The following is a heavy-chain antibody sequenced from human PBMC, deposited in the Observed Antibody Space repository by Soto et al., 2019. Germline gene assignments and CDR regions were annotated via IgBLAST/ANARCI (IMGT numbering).Heavy chain of an antibody. CDR2: ISSSGTTI. V-gene: IGHV3-48*03. CDR3: ARDPGSSSSHWLDP. D-gene: IGHD6-6*01. CDR1: GFTFSSYE. Sequence: GGSLRLSCAASGFTFSSYEMNWVRQAPGEGLEWVSYISSSGTTIYYSDSVKGRFTISRDNAKNSLYLQMNSLRAEDTAVYYCARDPGSSSSHWLDPWGQGTLVTVSS. J-gene: IGHJ5*02.